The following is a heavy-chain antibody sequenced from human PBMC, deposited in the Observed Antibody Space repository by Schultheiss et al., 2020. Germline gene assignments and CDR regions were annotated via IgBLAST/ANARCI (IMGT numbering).Heavy chain of an antibody. Sequence: SETLSLTCAVYGGSSSGYYWSWIRQPPGKGLEWIGEINHSGSTNYNPSLKSRVTISVDTSKNQFSLKLSSVTAADTAVYYCARGKWGYCSGGSCHREAFDYWGQGTLVTVSS. CDR3: ARGKWGYCSGGSCHREAFDY. CDR1: GGSSSGYY. V-gene: IGHV4-34*01. J-gene: IGHJ4*02. D-gene: IGHD2-15*01. CDR2: INHSGST.